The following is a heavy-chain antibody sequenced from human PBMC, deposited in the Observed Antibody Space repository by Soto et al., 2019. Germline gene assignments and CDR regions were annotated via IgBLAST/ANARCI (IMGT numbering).Heavy chain of an antibody. V-gene: IGHV4-59*01. CDR3: ARKPQNWFDP. CDR2: IYYSGST. Sequence: PSETLSLTCTVSGGSISSYYWSWIRQPPGKGLEWIGYIYYSGSTNYNPSLKSRVTISVDTSKNQFSLKLSSVTAADTAVYYRARKPQNWFDPWGQGTLVTVSS. CDR1: GGSISSYY. J-gene: IGHJ5*02.